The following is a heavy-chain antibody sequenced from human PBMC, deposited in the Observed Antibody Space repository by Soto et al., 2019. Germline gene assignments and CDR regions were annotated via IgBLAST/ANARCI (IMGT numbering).Heavy chain of an antibody. CDR3: AKASCGGDCYYHYY. CDR2: ITGSGAGT. V-gene: IGHV3-23*01. J-gene: IGHJ4*02. CDR1: GFTFSSYA. Sequence: EVQLLESGGGLVQPGGSLRLSCAASGFTFSSYAMTWVRQAPGKGLEWDSTITGSGAGTYYADSVKGRFTISRDSSKNTLYLQMNSLRADDTAVYYCAKASCGGDCYYHYYWGQGTLVTVSS. D-gene: IGHD2-21*02.